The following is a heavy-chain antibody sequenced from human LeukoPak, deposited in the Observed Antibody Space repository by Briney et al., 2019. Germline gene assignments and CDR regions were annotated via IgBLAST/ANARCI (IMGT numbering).Heavy chain of an antibody. CDR2: IYPDDSDT. D-gene: IGHD2-15*01. V-gene: IGHV5-51*01. Sequence: VDSLKISCKGSGYSFSSYWIGWVRQMPGKGLEWMGIIYPDDSDTRYSPSFQGQVTISADKSISTAYLRWSSLKASDTAMYYCARHRKDIGFDSWGQGTLVTVSS. CDR3: ARHRKDIGFDS. CDR1: GYSFSSYW. J-gene: IGHJ4*02.